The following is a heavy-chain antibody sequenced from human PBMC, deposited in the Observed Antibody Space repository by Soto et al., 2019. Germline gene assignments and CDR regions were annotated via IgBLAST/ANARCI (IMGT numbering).Heavy chain of an antibody. J-gene: IGHJ5*02. CDR2: ISHSGIT. CDR1: GGSITSANW. V-gene: IGHV4-4*02. CDR3: ARVLRGWFDP. Sequence: SETLSLTCAVSGGSITSANWWTWVRQPPGGGLEWIGEISHSGITNYKASLKSRATMSVDKTKNDVSLKLTSVTAADTAVYYCARVLRGWFDPWGQGTPVTVSS.